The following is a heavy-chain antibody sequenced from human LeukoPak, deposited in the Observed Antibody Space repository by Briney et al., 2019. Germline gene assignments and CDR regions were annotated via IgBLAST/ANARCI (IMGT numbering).Heavy chain of an antibody. CDR2: IYYSGST. Sequence: PSETLSLTCTVSGGSISSYYWSWIRQPAGKGLEWIGSIYYSGSTYYNPSLKSRVTISVDTSKNQFSLKLSSVTAADTAVYYCAIYCYDSSGYYWGEGNLVTVSS. CDR3: AIYCYDSSGYY. D-gene: IGHD3-22*01. J-gene: IGHJ4*02. V-gene: IGHV4-59*05. CDR1: GGSISSYY.